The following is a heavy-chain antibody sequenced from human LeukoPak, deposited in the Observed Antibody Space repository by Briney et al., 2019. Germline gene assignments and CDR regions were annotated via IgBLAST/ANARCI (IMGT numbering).Heavy chain of an antibody. D-gene: IGHD3-10*01. J-gene: IGHJ5*02. CDR1: GYTFTSYG. Sequence: GASVKVSCKVSGYTFTSYGISWVRQAPGQGLEWMGWISAYNGNTNYAQKPQGRVTMTTDTSTSTAYMELRSLRSDDTAVYYCARASITMVRGVLDPWGQGPLVTVSS. V-gene: IGHV1-18*04. CDR2: ISAYNGNT. CDR3: ARASITMVRGVLDP.